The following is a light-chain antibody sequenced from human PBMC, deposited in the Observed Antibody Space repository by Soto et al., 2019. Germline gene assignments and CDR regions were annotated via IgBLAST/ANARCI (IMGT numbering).Light chain of an antibody. CDR1: QDINSY. V-gene: IGKV1-9*01. Sequence: DIQLTQSPSFLSASVGDRVTITCRASQDINSYLAWYQQKAGKAPKLLIHTASTLQSGVPSRFSGSGSGTEFTLTISSLQPEDVATCYCQHRHSYPVTFGGGTKVDIK. CDR2: TAS. CDR3: QHRHSYPVT. J-gene: IGKJ4*01.